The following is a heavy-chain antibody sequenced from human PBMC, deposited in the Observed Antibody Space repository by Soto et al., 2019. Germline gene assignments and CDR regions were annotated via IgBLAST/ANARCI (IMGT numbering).Heavy chain of an antibody. CDR2: INHSGST. D-gene: IGHD2-2*01. V-gene: IGHV4-34*01. Sequence: SETLSLTCAVYGGSFSGYYWSWIRQPPGKGLEWIGEINHSGSTNYNPSLKSRVTISVDTSKNQFSLKLSSVTAADTAVYYCASARGGSSTSCHFDYWGQGTLVTVSS. J-gene: IGHJ4*02. CDR3: ASARGGSSTSCHFDY. CDR1: GGSFSGYY.